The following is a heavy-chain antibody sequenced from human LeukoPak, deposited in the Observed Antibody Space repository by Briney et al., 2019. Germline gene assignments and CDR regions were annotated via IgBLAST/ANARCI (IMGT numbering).Heavy chain of an antibody. CDR2: IYYSGST. J-gene: IGHJ4*02. D-gene: IGHD2-15*01. CDR3: ARRNRYCNGGSRAHHHDS. Sequence: PSETLSLTCSVSGGSISSSNYYWGWIRQPPGKGLEWIGCIYYSGSTYCNASLKSRVTLSVDTSKNQFSLKLTSMTAADTALYYCARRNRYCNGGSRAHHHDSWGQGTLVIVSS. V-gene: IGHV4-39*07. CDR1: GGSISSSNYY.